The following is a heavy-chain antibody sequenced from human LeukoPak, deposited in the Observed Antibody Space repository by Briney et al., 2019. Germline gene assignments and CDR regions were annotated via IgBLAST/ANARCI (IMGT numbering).Heavy chain of an antibody. D-gene: IGHD3-16*01. CDR3: TTEWSYFWGTF. V-gene: IGHV3-15*01. CDR1: GFTFSNYG. Sequence: GGSLRLSCAASGFTFSNYGMHWVRQAPGKGLEWVGRIKSKTDGGTTDYAAPVKGRFTISRDDSKNTLYLQMNSLKTEDTAVYYCTTEWSYFWGTFWGQGTLVTVSS. J-gene: IGHJ4*02. CDR2: IKSKTDGGTT.